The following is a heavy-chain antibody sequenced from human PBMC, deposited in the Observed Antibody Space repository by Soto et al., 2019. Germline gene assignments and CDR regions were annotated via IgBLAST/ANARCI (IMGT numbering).Heavy chain of an antibody. CDR1: GGSISSGGYY. J-gene: IGHJ6*02. CDR3: AREVAAAGGSSWWYYYGMDV. V-gene: IGHV4-31*03. D-gene: IGHD6-13*01. CDR2: IYYSGST. Sequence: PSETLSLTCTVSGGSISSGGYYWSWIRQHPGKGLEWIGYIYYSGSTYYNPSLKSRVTISVDTSKNQFSLKLSSVTAADTAVYYCAREVAAAGGSSWWYYYGMDVWGQGTTVTVSS.